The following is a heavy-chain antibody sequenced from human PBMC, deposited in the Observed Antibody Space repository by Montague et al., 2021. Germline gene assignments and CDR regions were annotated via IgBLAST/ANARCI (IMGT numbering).Heavy chain of an antibody. J-gene: IGHJ6*03. CDR1: GFTFSDYY. CDR3: ARDVFGELFSYYYYYMDV. CDR2: ISISGNII. V-gene: IGHV3-11*04. D-gene: IGHD3-10*01. Sequence: SLRLSCAASGFTFSDYYMSWIRQAPGKGLEWVSYISISGNIIYYADSVKGRFTISRDNAKNSLYLQMNSLRDEDTAVYFCARDVFGELFSYYYYYMDVWGKGTTVTVSS.